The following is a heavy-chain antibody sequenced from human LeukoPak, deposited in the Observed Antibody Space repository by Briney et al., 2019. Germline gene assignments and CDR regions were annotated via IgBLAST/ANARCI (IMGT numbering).Heavy chain of an antibody. J-gene: IGHJ4*02. CDR1: GFSLSTRGMC. V-gene: IGHV2-70*11. CDR3: ARRHSSSGPGSFDY. D-gene: IGHD6-19*01. CDR2: IDWDDDK. Sequence: SGPAPVKPTHTLTLTCTFAGFSLSTRGMCVNWVRRPPGKALEWVARIDWDDDKYYNASLQTRLTISKDTSKNQVVLTMTNMDPVDTATYYCARRHSSSGPGSFDYWGQGTLVTVSS.